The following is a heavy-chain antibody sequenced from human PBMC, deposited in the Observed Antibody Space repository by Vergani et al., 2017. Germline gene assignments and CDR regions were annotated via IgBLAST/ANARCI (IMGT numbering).Heavy chain of an antibody. J-gene: IGHJ4*02. D-gene: IGHD4-17*01. CDR1: GAYVGRGGYN. V-gene: IGHV4-61*02. CDR3: AIFGSIYGDYRES. CDR2: IYTSGST. Sequence: QVQLQESGPGLGRASQTLSLTGGVPGAYVGRGGYNWSWIRQPAGKGLEWIGRIYTSGSTNYNPSLKSRVTISVDTSKNQFSLKLSSVTAADTAVYYCAIFGSIYGDYRESWGQGTLVTVSS.